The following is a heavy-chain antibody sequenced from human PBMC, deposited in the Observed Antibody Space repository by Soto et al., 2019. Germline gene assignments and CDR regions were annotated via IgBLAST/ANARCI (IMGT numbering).Heavy chain of an antibody. Sequence: GGSLRLSCAASGFTFSSYAMSWVRQAPGKGLEWVSAISGSGGSTYYADSVKGRFTISRDNSKNTLYLQMNSLRAEDTAVYYCAKDHTILGYCSGGSCYSGVSDYFDYWGQGTLVTVSS. CDR2: ISGSGGST. CDR3: AKDHTILGYCSGGSCYSGVSDYFDY. V-gene: IGHV3-23*01. CDR1: GFTFSSYA. D-gene: IGHD2-15*01. J-gene: IGHJ4*02.